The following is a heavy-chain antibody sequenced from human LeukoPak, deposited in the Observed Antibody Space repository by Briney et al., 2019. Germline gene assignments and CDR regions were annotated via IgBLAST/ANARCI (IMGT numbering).Heavy chain of an antibody. CDR2: INHSGST. D-gene: IGHD3-3*01. J-gene: IGHJ6*02. Sequence: PSETLSLTCAVYGGSFSGHYWSWIRQPPGKGLEWIGEINHSGSTNYNPSLKSRVTISVDTSKNQFSLKLISVTAADTAIYYCARDHRPSITIFGEHYYYGMDVWGQGTTVTVSS. V-gene: IGHV4-34*01. CDR3: ARDHRPSITIFGEHYYYGMDV. CDR1: GGSFSGHY.